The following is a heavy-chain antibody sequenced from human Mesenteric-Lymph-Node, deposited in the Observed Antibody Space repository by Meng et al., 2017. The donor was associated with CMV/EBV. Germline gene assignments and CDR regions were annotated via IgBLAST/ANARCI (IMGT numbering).Heavy chain of an antibody. CDR1: GFSLSNYG. V-gene: IGHV3-21*01. Sequence: GESLKISCAASGFSLSNYGLNWVRQAPGKGLEWVSSISVSSRYIFYADSVKGRFTISRDNAKNSLYLQMNSLRAEDTAVYYCARVLYSSGFKWYFDLWGRGTLVTVSS. D-gene: IGHD6-19*01. CDR2: ISVSSRYI. J-gene: IGHJ2*01. CDR3: ARVLYSSGFKWYFDL.